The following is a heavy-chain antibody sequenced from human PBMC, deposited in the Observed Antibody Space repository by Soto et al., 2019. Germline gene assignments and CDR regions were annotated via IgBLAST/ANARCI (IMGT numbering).Heavy chain of an antibody. CDR2: ISSSSSYI. V-gene: IGHV3-21*01. CDR1: GFTFSSYS. Sequence: EVQLVESGGGLVKPGGSLRLSCAASGFTFSSYSMNWVRQAPGKGLEWVSSISSSSSYIYYADSVKGRFTISRDNDENLLDLQMTSLTAEDTAVYLCASLRMAGNNSLDYWGQGTLVTFSS. CDR3: ASLRMAGNNSLDY. J-gene: IGHJ4*02. D-gene: IGHD6-19*01.